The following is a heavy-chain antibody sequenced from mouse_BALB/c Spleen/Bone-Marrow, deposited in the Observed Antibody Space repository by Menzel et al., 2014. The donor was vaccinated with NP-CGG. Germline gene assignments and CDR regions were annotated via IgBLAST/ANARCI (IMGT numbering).Heavy chain of an antibody. CDR3: TRGEDY. Sequence: EVKVVESAAELVKPGASVKLSCTASGFNIKDTYMHWVKQRPEQGLEWIGRIDPANGNIKYDPKFQGKTTITADTSSNTAYRHLSSLTSEDTAVYYCTRGEDYWGQGTSVIVSS. V-gene: IGHV14-3*02. CDR1: GFNIKDTY. CDR2: IDPANGNI. J-gene: IGHJ4*01.